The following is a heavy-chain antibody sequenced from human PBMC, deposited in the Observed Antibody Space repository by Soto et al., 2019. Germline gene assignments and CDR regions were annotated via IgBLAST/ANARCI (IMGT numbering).Heavy chain of an antibody. CDR3: AREGELWFGEYLDY. CDR1: GNTFTRHA. J-gene: IGHJ4*02. CDR2: INAGNGNT. Sequence: QVQLVQSGAVVKKPGASVKVSCKASGNTFTRHAMHWVRQAPGQRLEWMGWINAGNGNTKYSQRIQGRVTITWDTSASTGYMELRSLRSEDTAVYYCAREGELWFGEYLDYWGQGTLVTVSS. D-gene: IGHD3-10*01. V-gene: IGHV1-3*01.